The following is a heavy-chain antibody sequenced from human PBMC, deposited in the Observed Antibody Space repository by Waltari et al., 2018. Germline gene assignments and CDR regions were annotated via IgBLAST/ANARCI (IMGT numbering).Heavy chain of an antibody. J-gene: IGHJ5*02. CDR2: IYPGDSDT. D-gene: IGHD3-9*01. CDR3: ARSYYDILTGYYRWFDP. Sequence: EVQLVQPGAEVKKPGESLKISCKASGYSFTSYWIGWVRQMPGKGLEWMGIIYPGDSDTRYSPSFQGQVTISADKSISTAYLQWSSLKASDTAMYYCARSYYDILTGYYRWFDPWGQGTLVTVSS. CDR1: GYSFTSYW. V-gene: IGHV5-51*01.